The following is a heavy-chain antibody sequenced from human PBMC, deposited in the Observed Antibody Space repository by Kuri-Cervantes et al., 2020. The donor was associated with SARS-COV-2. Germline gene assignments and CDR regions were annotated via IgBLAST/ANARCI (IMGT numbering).Heavy chain of an antibody. V-gene: IGHV3-21*01. D-gene: IGHD3-10*01. Sequence: GESLKISCAASGFTFNTYSMDWVRQAPGKGLEWVSSISSRSIYIKYADSVKGRFTISRDDAKKSLYLQMNSLRAEDTAMYFCARDYGSGSRFDFWGQGSLVTVLL. J-gene: IGHJ4*02. CDR3: ARDYGSGSRFDF. CDR1: GFTFNTYS. CDR2: ISSRSIYI.